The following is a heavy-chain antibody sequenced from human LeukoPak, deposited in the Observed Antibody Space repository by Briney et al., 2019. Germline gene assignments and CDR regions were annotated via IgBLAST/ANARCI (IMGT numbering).Heavy chain of an antibody. D-gene: IGHD1-26*01. CDR3: ARDARGSYSQGYFDY. CDR2: IIPIFGTA. Sequence: GASVKVSCKASGGTFSSYAISWVRQAPGQGLEWMGGIIPIFGTANYAQKFQGRVTITADESTSTAYMELSSLRSEDTAVCYCARDARGSYSQGYFDYWGQGTLVTVSS. J-gene: IGHJ4*02. V-gene: IGHV1-69*13. CDR1: GGTFSSYA.